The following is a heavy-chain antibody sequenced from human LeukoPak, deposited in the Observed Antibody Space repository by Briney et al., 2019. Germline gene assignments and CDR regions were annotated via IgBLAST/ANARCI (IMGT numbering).Heavy chain of an antibody. D-gene: IGHD2-21*02. CDR3: ARERGGDWYFSS. CDR1: GGTFSSYA. J-gene: IGHJ5*02. Sequence: GASVKVSCKASGGTFSSYAISLVRQAPGQGIEWMGGIIPIFGTANYTQKFEGRVTITTNESTSTAYMELKSLRSEDTAEYYCARERGGDWYFSSWGQGTLVTVSS. CDR2: IIPIFGTA. V-gene: IGHV1-69*05.